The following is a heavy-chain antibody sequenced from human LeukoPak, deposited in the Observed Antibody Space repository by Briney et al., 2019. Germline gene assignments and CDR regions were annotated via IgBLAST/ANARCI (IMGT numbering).Heavy chain of an antibody. D-gene: IGHD4-17*01. J-gene: IGHJ5*02. CDR3: ARSLTTVRSGWFDP. CDR1: GYTFTSYD. V-gene: IGHV1-69*13. CDR2: IIPIFGTA. Sequence: SVKVSCKASGYTFTSYDINWVRQATGQGLEWMGGIIPIFGTANYAQKFQGRVTITADESTSTAYMELSSLRSEDTAVYYRARSLTTVRSGWFDPWGQGTLVTVSS.